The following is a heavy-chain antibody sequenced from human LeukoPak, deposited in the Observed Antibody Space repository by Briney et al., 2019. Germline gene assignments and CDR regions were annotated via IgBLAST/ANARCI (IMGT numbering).Heavy chain of an antibody. CDR3: ARGYFGPFDP. D-gene: IGHD2/OR15-2a*01. V-gene: IGHV3-74*01. CDR2: INNDGSGS. CDR1: GFTFSSYG. Sequence: GGSLRLSCAASGFTFSSYGMSWVRQAPGKGLVWVSRINNDGSGSNYADSVKGRFTISRDNAKNTLYLQMNSLRAEDTALYYCARGYFGPFDPWGQGTLVTVSS. J-gene: IGHJ5*02.